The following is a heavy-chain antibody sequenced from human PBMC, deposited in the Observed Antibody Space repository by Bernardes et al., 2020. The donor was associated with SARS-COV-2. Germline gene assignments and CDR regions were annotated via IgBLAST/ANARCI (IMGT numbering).Heavy chain of an antibody. D-gene: IGHD6-6*01. Sequence: SETLSLTCTVSGGSISSYYWSWIRQPPGKGLEWIGYIYYSGSTNYNPSLKSRVTISVDTSKNQFSLKLSSVTAADTAVYYCARHKSLASSSAFDYWGQGTLVTVSS. CDR2: IYYSGST. J-gene: IGHJ4*02. V-gene: IGHV4-59*08. CDR3: ARHKSLASSSAFDY. CDR1: GGSISSYY.